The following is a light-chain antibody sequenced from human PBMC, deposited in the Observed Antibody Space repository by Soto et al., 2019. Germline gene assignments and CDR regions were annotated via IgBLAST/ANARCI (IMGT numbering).Light chain of an antibody. CDR2: GIS. V-gene: IGKV3-15*01. J-gene: IGKJ2*01. CDR3: QQDNNWPHT. CDR1: QSVANN. Sequence: VVTQSPTTLSVSPGERATLSCRASQSVANNLAWYRQRPGQPPSLLIYGISTRATGLPARFSGSGSGTEFTLTISSLQSEDWGLYYCQQDNNWPHTFGQGTKVEIK.